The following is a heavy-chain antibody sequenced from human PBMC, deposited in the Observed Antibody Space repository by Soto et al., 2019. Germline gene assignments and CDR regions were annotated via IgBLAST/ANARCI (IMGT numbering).Heavy chain of an antibody. V-gene: IGHV3-30*03. J-gene: IGHJ5*02. CDR1: GFSFRNYA. CDR2: ISHAGRGL. Sequence: QMHLMESGGGVVQPGRSLRLSCAASGFSFRNYAMHWVRQAPGMGLEWVATISHAGRGLYYGDAMGGRFTISSDNSKSTVYLQVNSLRIEDTAFYSCARDLSMGWFDPWGQATLVTVSS. D-gene: IGHD2-21*01. CDR3: ARDLSMGWFDP.